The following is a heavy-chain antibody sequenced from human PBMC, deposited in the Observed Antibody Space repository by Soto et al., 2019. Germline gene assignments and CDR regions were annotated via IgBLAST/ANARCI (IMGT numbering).Heavy chain of an antibody. V-gene: IGHV4-39*07. D-gene: IGHD4-17*01. J-gene: IGHJ4*02. CDR1: GGSISSSSYY. CDR3: ARCPVTTCDY. Sequence: SETLSLTCTVSGGSISSSSYYWGWIRQPPGKGLEWIGEINHSGSTNYNPSLKSRVTISVDTSKNQFSLKLSSVTAADTAVYYCARCPVTTCDYWGQGTLVTVSS. CDR2: INHSGST.